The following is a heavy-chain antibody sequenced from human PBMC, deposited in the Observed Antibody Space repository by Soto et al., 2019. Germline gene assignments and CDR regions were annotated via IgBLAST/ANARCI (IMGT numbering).Heavy chain of an antibody. V-gene: IGHV1-69*04. CDR2: IIPILGIA. CDR3: AIEDIGYSSSWYY. CDR1: GGTFSSYT. J-gene: IGHJ4*02. Sequence: ASVKVSCKASGGTFSSYTISWVRQAPGQGLEWMGRIIPILGIANYAQKFQGRVTITADKSTSTAYMELSSLRSEDTAVYYCAIEDIGYSSSWYYWGQGTLVTVSS. D-gene: IGHD6-13*01.